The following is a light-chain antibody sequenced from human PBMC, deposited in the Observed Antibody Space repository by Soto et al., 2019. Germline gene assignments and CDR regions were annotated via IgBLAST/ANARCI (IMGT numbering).Light chain of an antibody. Sequence: QSVLTQPPSASGTPGQRVTISCSGSTSNIGTNTVNWYQQLPGTAPKLLLYSNNLRPSGVPDRLSASKSGTSASLAISGLQSEDEADYYCAARDDSLKGWVFGGGTKLTVL. CDR1: TSNIGTNT. CDR3: AARDDSLKGWV. J-gene: IGLJ3*02. V-gene: IGLV1-44*01. CDR2: SNN.